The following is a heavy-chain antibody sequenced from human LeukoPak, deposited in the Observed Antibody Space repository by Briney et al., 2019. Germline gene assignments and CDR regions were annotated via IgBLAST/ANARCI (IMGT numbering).Heavy chain of an antibody. V-gene: IGHV3-66*01. CDR1: GFTFSINY. J-gene: IGHJ4*02. CDR3: AREGGGPSGPLDY. CDR2: IYGGGGT. D-gene: IGHD3-3*01. Sequence: GGSLRLSCAASGFTFSINYMTWVRQAPGTGLEWVSVIYGGGGTYYSDSVKGRFTISRDNSKNTLYLQMTSLRAEDTAVYYCAREGGGPSGPLDYWGQGTLVTVSS.